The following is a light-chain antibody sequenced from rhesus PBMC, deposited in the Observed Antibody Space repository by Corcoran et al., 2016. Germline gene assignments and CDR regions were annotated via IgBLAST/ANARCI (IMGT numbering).Light chain of an antibody. V-gene: IGKV3-24*04. Sequence: ETVVTQSPATLSLSPGERATLSCRASQSVGSYLAWYQQKPGPAPRLLIYGASSRATGITDRFSGRGYGTDFTLTISSLEPEDVGVYYCQQSSNLWTFGQGTKVEIK. CDR3: QQSSNLWT. CDR2: GAS. CDR1: QSVGSY. J-gene: IGKJ1*01.